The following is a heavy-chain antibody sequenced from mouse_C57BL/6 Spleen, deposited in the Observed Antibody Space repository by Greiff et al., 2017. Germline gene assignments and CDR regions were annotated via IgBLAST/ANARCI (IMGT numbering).Heavy chain of an antibody. V-gene: IGHV1-61*01. D-gene: IGHD2-12*01. CDR1: GYTFTSYW. CDR2: IYPSDSET. CDR3: ARAYDGEDYFDY. J-gene: IGHJ2*01. Sequence: QVQLQQPGAELVRPGSSVKLSCKASGYTFTSYWMDWVKQRPGQGLEWIGNIYPSDSETHYNQKFKDKATLTVDKSSSTAYMQLSSLTSEDSAVYCWARAYDGEDYFDYWGQGTTLTFSS.